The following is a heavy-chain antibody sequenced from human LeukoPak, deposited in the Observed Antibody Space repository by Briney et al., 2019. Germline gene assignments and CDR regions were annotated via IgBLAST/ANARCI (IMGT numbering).Heavy chain of an antibody. V-gene: IGHV4-59*01. Sequence: SETLSLTCSVSGGSISGYYWSWIRQPPGKELEWIGYIYYSGSTNYNPSLKSRVTISVDTSKNQFSLQLSSVTAADTAVYYCARNTDGSGNGGFWGQGTLVTVSS. CDR3: ARNTDGSGNGGF. CDR1: GGSISGYY. D-gene: IGHD3-10*01. CDR2: IYYSGST. J-gene: IGHJ4*02.